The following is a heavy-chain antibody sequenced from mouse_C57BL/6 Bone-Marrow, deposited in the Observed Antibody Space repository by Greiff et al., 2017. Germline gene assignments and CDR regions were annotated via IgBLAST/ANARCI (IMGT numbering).Heavy chain of an antibody. Sequence: VQLQQSGAGLVRPGASVKLSCTASGFNIKDDYMHWVKQRPEQGLEWIGWIGPENGDTESASKFQGKATITADTSSNTAYLQLSSLTSAYTAVYYCTAYYYDVAYGGQGTTLTVSS. CDR1: GFNIKDDY. V-gene: IGHV14-4*01. D-gene: IGHD1-1*01. J-gene: IGHJ2*01. CDR3: TAYYYDVAY. CDR2: IGPENGDT.